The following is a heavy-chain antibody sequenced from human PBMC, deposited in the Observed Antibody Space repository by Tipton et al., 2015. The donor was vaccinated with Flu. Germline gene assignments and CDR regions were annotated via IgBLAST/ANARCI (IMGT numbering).Heavy chain of an antibody. CDR2: VRNKPNNYAT. D-gene: IGHD3-22*01. J-gene: IGHJ5*02. V-gene: IGHV3-73*01. Sequence: SLRLSCAASGFTFSGSSVHWVRQASGKGLEWIGRVRNKPNNYATAYAASVKGRFTISRDDSKNTAYLQMNSLKIEDTALYYCTRRLHQGTYYYDSSTYRNWFDPWGQGTLVTVSS. CDR1: GFTFSGSS. CDR3: TRRLHQGTYYYDSSTYRNWFDP.